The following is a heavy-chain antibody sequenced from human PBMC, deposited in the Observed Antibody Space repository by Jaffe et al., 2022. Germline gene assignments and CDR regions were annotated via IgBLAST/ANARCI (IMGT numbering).Heavy chain of an antibody. CDR3: AKAGRDPYDYIWGSYRTLDY. CDR2: ISGSGGST. J-gene: IGHJ4*02. D-gene: IGHD3-16*02. CDR1: GFTFSSYA. V-gene: IGHV3-23*01. Sequence: EVQLLESGGGLVQPGGSLRLSCAASGFTFSSYAMSWVRQAPGKGLEWVSAISGSGGSTYYADSVKGRFTISRDNSKNTLYLQMNSLRAEDTAVYYCAKAGRDPYDYIWGSYRTLDYWGQGTLVTVSS.